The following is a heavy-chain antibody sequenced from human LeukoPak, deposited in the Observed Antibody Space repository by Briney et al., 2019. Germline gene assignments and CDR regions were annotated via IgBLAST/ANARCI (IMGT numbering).Heavy chain of an antibody. V-gene: IGHV1-2*06. CDR3: ARVEMATITPAFDI. J-gene: IGHJ3*02. CDR1: GYTFTGYY. CDR2: INPNSGGT. D-gene: IGHD5-24*01. Sequence: ASVKVSCKASGYTFTGYYMHWVRQAPGQGLEWMGRINPNSGGTNYAQKFQGRVTMTRDTSISTAYMELSRLRSDDTAVYYCARVEMATITPAFDIWGQGTMVTVSS.